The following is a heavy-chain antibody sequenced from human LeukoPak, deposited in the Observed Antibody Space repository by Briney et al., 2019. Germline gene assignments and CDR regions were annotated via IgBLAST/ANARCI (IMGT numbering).Heavy chain of an antibody. Sequence: SETLSLTCAVYGGSFSGYYWSWIRQPPGKGLEWIGEINHSGSTNYNPSLKSRVTVSVDTSKNQFSLKLSSVTAADMAVYYCASRPMVRGVIAYWGQGTLVTVSS. CDR2: INHSGST. CDR3: ASRPMVRGVIAY. V-gene: IGHV4-34*01. D-gene: IGHD3-10*01. CDR1: GGSFSGYY. J-gene: IGHJ4*02.